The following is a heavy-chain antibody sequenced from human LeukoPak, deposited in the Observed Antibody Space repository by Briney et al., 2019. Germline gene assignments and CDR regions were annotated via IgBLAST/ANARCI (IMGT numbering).Heavy chain of an antibody. D-gene: IGHD3-22*01. CDR3: ARLPLHYYDSSAHLGLRAFDI. CDR1: GGSISSYY. Sequence: SETLSLTCTVSGGSISSYYWSWVRQPPGKGLEWIGYIYYSGSTNYNPPLKSRVTISVDTSKNQFSLKLSSVTAADTAVYYCARLPLHYYDSSAHLGLRAFDIWGQGTMVTVSS. CDR2: IYYSGST. V-gene: IGHV4-59*08. J-gene: IGHJ3*02.